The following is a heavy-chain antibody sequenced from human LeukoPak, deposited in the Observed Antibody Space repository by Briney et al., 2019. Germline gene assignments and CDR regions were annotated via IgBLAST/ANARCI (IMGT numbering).Heavy chain of an antibody. CDR3: ASQYYDILTGYYHSFDC. V-gene: IGHV3-23*01. Sequence: GGSLRLSCAASGFTFSSYAMSWVRQAPGKGLEWVSAISGSGGSTYYADSVKGRFTISRDNSKNTLYLQMNSLRAEDTAVYYCASQYYDILTGYYHSFDCWGQGTLVTVSS. J-gene: IGHJ4*02. D-gene: IGHD3-9*01. CDR2: ISGSGGST. CDR1: GFTFSSYA.